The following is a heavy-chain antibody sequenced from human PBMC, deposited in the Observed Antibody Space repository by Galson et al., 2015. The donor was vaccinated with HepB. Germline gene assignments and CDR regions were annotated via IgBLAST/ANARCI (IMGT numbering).Heavy chain of an antibody. J-gene: IGHJ3*02. D-gene: IGHD6-19*01. CDR1: GYTFTGYY. CDR3: ASWGAVAGPGAFDI. Sequence: SVKVSCKASGYTFTGYYMHWVRQAPGQGLEWMEWINPNSGGTNYAQKFQGWVTMTRDTSISTAYMELSRLRSDDTAVYYCASWGAVAGPGAFDIWGQGTMVTVSS. V-gene: IGHV1-2*04. CDR2: INPNSGGT.